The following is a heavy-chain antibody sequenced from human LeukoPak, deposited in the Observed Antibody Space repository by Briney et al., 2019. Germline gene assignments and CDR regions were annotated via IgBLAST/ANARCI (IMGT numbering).Heavy chain of an antibody. CDR2: INPNSGGT. D-gene: IGHD1-26*01. Sequence: ASVKVSCKASGYTFTDYYMHWVRQAPGQGLEWMGWINPNSGGTKYAQKVQGRATMTTDTSTRTAYMELRNLRSDDTAVYYCAREGRYSGSYMGSGMDVWGKGTTVIISS. CDR1: GYTFTDYY. CDR3: AREGRYSGSYMGSGMDV. V-gene: IGHV1-2*02. J-gene: IGHJ6*03.